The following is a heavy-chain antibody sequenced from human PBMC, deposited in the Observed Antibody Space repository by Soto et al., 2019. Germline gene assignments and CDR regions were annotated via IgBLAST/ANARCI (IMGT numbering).Heavy chain of an antibody. CDR3: ARGSERVVPSAMSGQGWFGP. J-gene: IGHJ5*02. CDR1: GGTFSSYA. CDR2: IIPIFGTA. Sequence: SVNGSCKASGGTFSSYAISWVRQAPGQGLEWMGGIIPIFGTANYAQKFQGRVTITADESTSTAYMELRSLRSDDSAVYYCARGSERVVPSAMSGQGWFGPWGQGTLVTVSS. D-gene: IGHD2-2*01. V-gene: IGHV1-69*13.